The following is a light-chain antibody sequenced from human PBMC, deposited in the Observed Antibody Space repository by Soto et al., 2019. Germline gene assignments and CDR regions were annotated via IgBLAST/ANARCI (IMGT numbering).Light chain of an antibody. J-gene: IGLJ2*01. CDR1: STDVGSHNY. CDR2: EVN. V-gene: IGLV2-14*01. CDR3: SSYTTNNTVV. Sequence: QSVLTQAASVSESPGQSISLSCSGTSTDVGSHNYVSWYQQHPGKAPKLIIFEVNNRPSGVSHRFSGSKSGNTASLTISDLQGEDEADYYCSSYTTNNTVVFGGGTKVTVL.